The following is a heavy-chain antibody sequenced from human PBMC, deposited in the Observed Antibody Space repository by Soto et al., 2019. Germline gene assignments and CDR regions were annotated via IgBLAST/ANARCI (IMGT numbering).Heavy chain of an antibody. Sequence: QVQLVQSGAEVKKPGASVKVSCKASGYTFTSYGISWVRQAPGQGLEWMGWISAYNGNTNYAQKLQGRVTMTTDTSPSSAYMELRSLRSDDTAVYYCARVSPLLWFGKTHFATWGQGTLVTVSS. CDR2: ISAYNGNT. CDR1: GYTFTSYG. J-gene: IGHJ5*02. CDR3: ARVSPLLWFGKTHFAT. V-gene: IGHV1-18*01. D-gene: IGHD3-10*01.